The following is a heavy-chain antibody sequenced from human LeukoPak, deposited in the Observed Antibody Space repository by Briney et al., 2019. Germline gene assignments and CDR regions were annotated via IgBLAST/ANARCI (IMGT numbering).Heavy chain of an antibody. Sequence: SQTLSLTCTVSGGSISSGVYYWSWIRQPPGKGLEWIGYIYYSGSAYYNPSLKSRVTISVDTSKNQFSLKLSSVSAADTAVYYCAREIDYTFDYWGQGTLVTVSS. CDR1: GGSISSGVYY. CDR3: AREIDYTFDY. V-gene: IGHV4-30-4*08. J-gene: IGHJ4*02. CDR2: IYYSGSA. D-gene: IGHD4-11*01.